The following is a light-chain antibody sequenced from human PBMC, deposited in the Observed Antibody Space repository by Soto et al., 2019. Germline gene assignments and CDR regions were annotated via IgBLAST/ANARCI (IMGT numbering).Light chain of an antibody. CDR1: QDVTTN. Sequence: EITMTQFPGILSASPGEGVTLSCRAAQDVTTNFAWYQQKRGQAPRLLIYDISSSATGVPARFSGSGSGTEFTLSISGLQSEDFAVYYCQQYGTSPLTFGGGTKVDIK. CDR3: QQYGTSPLT. V-gene: IGKV3-15*01. CDR2: DIS. J-gene: IGKJ4*01.